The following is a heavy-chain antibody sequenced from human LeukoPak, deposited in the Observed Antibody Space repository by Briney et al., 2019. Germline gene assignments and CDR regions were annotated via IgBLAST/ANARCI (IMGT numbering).Heavy chain of an antibody. CDR1: GFTFSSYS. V-gene: IGHV3-48*01. Sequence: PGGSLRLSCAASGFTFSSYSMNWVRQAPGKGLEWVSYISSSSSTIYYADSVKGRFTISRDNAKNSLYLQMNSLRAGDTAVYYCARGTTGSFNADHAFDIWGQGTMVTVSS. D-gene: IGHD1-26*01. J-gene: IGHJ3*02. CDR2: ISSSSSTI. CDR3: ARGTTGSFNADHAFDI.